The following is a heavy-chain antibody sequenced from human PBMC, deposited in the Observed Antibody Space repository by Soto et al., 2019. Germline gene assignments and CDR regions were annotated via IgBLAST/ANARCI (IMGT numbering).Heavy chain of an antibody. CDR2: INPSSGAT. Sequence: GPSVKVSCKASGYTFINFYLHWVRQAPGQGLEWLGMINPSSGATTSAQKFQARVTMTRGSSPRTVDLGLSSLRSDDTAVYSRGSFDLWGRGTMVTVSS. CDR1: GYTFINFY. CDR3: GSFDL. V-gene: IGHV1-46*01. J-gene: IGHJ3*01.